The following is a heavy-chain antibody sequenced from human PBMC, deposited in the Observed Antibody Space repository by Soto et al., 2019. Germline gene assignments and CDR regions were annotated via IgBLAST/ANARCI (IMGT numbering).Heavy chain of an antibody. J-gene: IGHJ6*02. CDR3: ARDDAVFDWLLTYYYYYGMDV. V-gene: IGHV3-74*01. CDR2: INSDGSST. D-gene: IGHD3-9*01. CDR1: GFTFSSYW. Sequence: GSLRLSCAASGFTFSSYWMHWVRQAPGKGLVWVSRINSDGSSTSYADSVKGRFTISRDNAKNTLYLQMNSLRAEDTAVYYCARDDAVFDWLLTYYYYYGMDVWGQGTTVTVSS.